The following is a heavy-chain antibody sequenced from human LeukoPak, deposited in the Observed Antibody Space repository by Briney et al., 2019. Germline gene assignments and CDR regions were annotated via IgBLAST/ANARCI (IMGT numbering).Heavy chain of an antibody. CDR3: AREGEGSGSYYNGFDY. CDR1: GYTFTSYA. J-gene: IGHJ4*02. D-gene: IGHD3-10*01. CDR2: INAGNGNT. V-gene: IGHV1-3*01. Sequence: ASVKVSCKASGYTFTSYAMHWVRQAPGQRLEWMGWINAGNGNTKYSQKFQGRVTITRDTSASTAYMELSSLRSEDTAVYYCAREGEGSGSYYNGFDYWGQGTLVTVSS.